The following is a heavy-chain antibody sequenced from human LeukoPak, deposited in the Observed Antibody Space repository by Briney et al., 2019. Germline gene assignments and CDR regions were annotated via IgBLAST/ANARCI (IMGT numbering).Heavy chain of an antibody. V-gene: IGHV3-23*01. CDR3: GKTTVGYSSGQKPAWPVDY. CDR1: GFTFGSHA. J-gene: IGHJ4*02. CDR2: IFGSGGSP. Sequence: GGSLRLSCEASGFTFGSHAMYWVRQAPGKGLEWVAGIFGSGGSPHYADSVKGRFTISRDNSRNTVYLQFNSLRAEDTAVYYCGKTTVGYSSGQKPAWPVDYWGQGTLVTVSS. D-gene: IGHD5-18*01.